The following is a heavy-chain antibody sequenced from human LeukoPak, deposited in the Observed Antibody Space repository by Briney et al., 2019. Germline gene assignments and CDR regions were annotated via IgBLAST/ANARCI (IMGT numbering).Heavy chain of an antibody. D-gene: IGHD4-23*01. CDR2: INYSGST. CDR3: ARGGSHGVNSADWYFDL. CDR1: GGSMSIYY. Sequence: SETLSLTCTVSGGSMSIYYWSWLRQPPGKGLEWIAYINYSGSTNYNPSLKSRLTTSVDTSKSQFSLKLSSVTAADTAVYYCARGGSHGVNSADWYFDLWGRGTPVTVSS. V-gene: IGHV4-59*01. J-gene: IGHJ2*01.